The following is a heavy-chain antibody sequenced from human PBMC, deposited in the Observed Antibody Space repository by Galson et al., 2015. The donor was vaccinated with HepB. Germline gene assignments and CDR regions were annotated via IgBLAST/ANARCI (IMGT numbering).Heavy chain of an antibody. V-gene: IGHV1-46*03. J-gene: IGHJ5*02. CDR1: GYTFTSYY. CDR3: ARVGYYDSSGYYVPPDNWFDP. CDR2: INPSGGST. Sequence: SVKVSCKASGYTFTSYYVHWVRQAPGQGLEWMGIINPSGGSTSYAQKFQGRVTMTRDTSTSTVYMELSSLRSEDTAVYYCARVGYYDSSGYYVPPDNWFDPWGQGTLVTVSS. D-gene: IGHD3-22*01.